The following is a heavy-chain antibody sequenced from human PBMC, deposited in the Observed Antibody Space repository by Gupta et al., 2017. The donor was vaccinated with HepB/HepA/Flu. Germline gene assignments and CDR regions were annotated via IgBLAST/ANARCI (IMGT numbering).Heavy chain of an antibody. J-gene: IGHJ3*02. CDR1: GFTFSRYA. Sequence: EEQLLESGGGLVQPGGSLRLSCAASGFTFSRYAMTWVRQAPGKGLEWVSAISSSGETTYYADSVKGRLTISRDNSKNTLYLQMNSLRGEDTAVYYCAKVAAFGVIIKARGAFDIWGQGTMVTVSS. CDR2: ISSSGETT. V-gene: IGHV3-23*01. D-gene: IGHD3-3*01. CDR3: AKVAAFGVIIKARGAFDI.